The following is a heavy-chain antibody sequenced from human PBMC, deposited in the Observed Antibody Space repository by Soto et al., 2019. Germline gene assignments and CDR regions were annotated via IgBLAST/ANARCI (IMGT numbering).Heavy chain of an antibody. CDR2: ISGSGDNT. Sequence: EVQLLESGGRLVQPGGSLRLSCAASGFIFSTDALNWVRQAPGKGLEWVSGISGSGDNTYYADSVKGRFTISRDNSKNTLYLQMNYVRVEDRAVYYCAKSPRRGYEPPWDYWAQGTLVIVSS. CDR3: AKSPRRGYEPPWDY. CDR1: GFIFSTDA. V-gene: IGHV3-23*01. D-gene: IGHD2-2*01. J-gene: IGHJ4*02.